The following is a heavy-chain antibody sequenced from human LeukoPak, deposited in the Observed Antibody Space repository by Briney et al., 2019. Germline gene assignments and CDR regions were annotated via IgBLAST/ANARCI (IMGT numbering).Heavy chain of an antibody. V-gene: IGHV1-18*01. CDR1: GGTFSSYA. J-gene: IGHJ4*02. CDR3: ARAVVVAATLNDY. CDR2: ISAYNGNT. D-gene: IGHD2-15*01. Sequence: ASMKVSCKASGGTFSSYAISWVRQAPGQGLEWMGWISAYNGNTNYAQKLQGRVTMTTDTSTSTAYMELRSLRSDDTAVYYCARAVVVAATLNDYWGQGTLVTVSS.